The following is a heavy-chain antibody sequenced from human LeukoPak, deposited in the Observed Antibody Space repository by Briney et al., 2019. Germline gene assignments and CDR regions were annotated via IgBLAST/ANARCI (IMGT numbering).Heavy chain of an antibody. J-gene: IGHJ6*03. CDR3: ARDLGATLSYYYYMDV. CDR1: GATLSSYA. V-gene: IGHV1-69*05. CDR2: IIPIFGTA. Sequence: SVKVSCKASGATLSSYAISWVRQAPGQGLDWLGGIIPIFGTANYAQKFQGRVTITTDESTSTAYMELSSLRSEDTAVYYCARDLGATLSYYYYMDVWGKGTTVTVSS. D-gene: IGHD1-26*01.